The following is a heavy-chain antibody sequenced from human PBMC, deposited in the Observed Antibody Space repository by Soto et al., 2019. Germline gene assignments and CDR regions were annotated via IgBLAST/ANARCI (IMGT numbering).Heavy chain of an antibody. CDR1: GYNFANYW. J-gene: IGHJ3*02. Sequence: GESLKISCKGSGYNFANYWIGWVRQMPGKGLEWMGMIFPGDSDTKNSPSLQGQITMSVDKSDSSAYLQWRSLKASDTAMYYCATGYTTGPDAFDIWGQGTMVTVSS. CDR2: IFPGDSDT. D-gene: IGHD6-13*01. V-gene: IGHV5-51*01. CDR3: ATGYTTGPDAFDI.